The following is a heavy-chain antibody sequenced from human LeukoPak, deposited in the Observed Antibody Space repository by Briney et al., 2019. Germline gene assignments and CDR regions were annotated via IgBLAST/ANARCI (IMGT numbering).Heavy chain of an antibody. V-gene: IGHV1-46*01. CDR1: GYTFTSYY. D-gene: IGHD5-12*01. CDR2: INPSSGST. Sequence: ASVKVSCKASGYTFTSYYMHWVRQAPGQGLEWMGIINPSSGSTSYAQKFQGRVTMTRDTSTSTVYMELSSLRSEDTAVYYCARDWGGYSGYDPLWYFDLWGRGTLVTVSS. CDR3: ARDWGGYSGYDPLWYFDL. J-gene: IGHJ2*01.